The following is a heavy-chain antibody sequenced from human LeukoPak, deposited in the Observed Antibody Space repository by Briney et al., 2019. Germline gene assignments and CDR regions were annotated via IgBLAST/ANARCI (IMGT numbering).Heavy chain of an antibody. D-gene: IGHD2-2*02. CDR3: AKAGCSSTSCYKPYDY. CDR2: ISGSGGST. V-gene: IGHV3-23*01. J-gene: IGHJ4*02. Sequence: PGGSLRLSCAASGFTVSSNYMSWVRQAPGKGLEWVSAISGSGGSTYYADSVKGRFTISRDNSKNTLYLQMNSLRAEDTAVYYCAKAGCSSTSCYKPYDYWGQGTLVTVSS. CDR1: GFTVSSNY.